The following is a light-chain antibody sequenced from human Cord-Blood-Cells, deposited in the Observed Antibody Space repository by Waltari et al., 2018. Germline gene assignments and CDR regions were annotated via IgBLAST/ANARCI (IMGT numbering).Light chain of an antibody. CDR2: DAS. CDR3: QQRSNWPAYT. CDR1: QRVSSY. Sequence: ELVLTQSPATLSLSPGERATLSCRASQRVSSYLAWYQQKPGQDPRLLIYDASNRATGIPARFSGSGSGTDFTLTISSLEPEDFAVYYCQQRSNWPAYTFGQGTKLEIK. J-gene: IGKJ2*01. V-gene: IGKV3-11*01.